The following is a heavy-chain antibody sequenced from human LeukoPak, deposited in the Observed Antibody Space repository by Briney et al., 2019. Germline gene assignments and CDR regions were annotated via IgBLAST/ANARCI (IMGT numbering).Heavy chain of an antibody. J-gene: IGHJ4*02. CDR2: ISSSGRTI. V-gene: IGHV3-48*03. D-gene: IGHD1-1*01. CDR1: GFTFSSFE. Sequence: GSLRLSCAASGFTFSSFEMNWVRQAPGKGLEWLSSISSSGRTIYYADSVKGRFTISRDNAKNSLYLQMNSLRAEDTAVYYCARKLYWGQGTLVTVSP. CDR3: ARKLY.